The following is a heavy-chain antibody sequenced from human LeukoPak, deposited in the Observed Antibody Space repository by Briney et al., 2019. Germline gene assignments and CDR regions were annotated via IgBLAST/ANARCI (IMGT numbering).Heavy chain of an antibody. Sequence: GGSLRLSCAASGFTFTNYWMAWVRQAPGKGLEWVANINADGSVEYLVDSVQGRFSISRDNAEDQLYLQMNSLRAEDTAVYYCATYRVSHGMDVWGQGTTVTVSS. CDR1: GFTFTNYW. CDR2: INADGSVE. CDR3: ATYRVSHGMDV. V-gene: IGHV3-7*01. J-gene: IGHJ6*01. D-gene: IGHD3-16*02.